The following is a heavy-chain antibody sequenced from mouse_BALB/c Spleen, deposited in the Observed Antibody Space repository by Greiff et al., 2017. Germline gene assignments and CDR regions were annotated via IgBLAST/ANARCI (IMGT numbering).Heavy chain of an antibody. CDR1: GYSITSGYY. D-gene: IGHD3-2*01. CDR3: ATDSSGYVGAMDY. V-gene: IGHV3-6*02. Sequence: EVKLQESGPGLVKPSQSLSLTCSVTGYSITSGYYWNCIRQFPGNKLEWMGYISYDGSNNYNPSLKNRISITRDTSKNQFFLKLNSVTTEDTATYYCATDSSGYVGAMDYWGQGTSVTVSS. CDR2: ISYDGSN. J-gene: IGHJ4*01.